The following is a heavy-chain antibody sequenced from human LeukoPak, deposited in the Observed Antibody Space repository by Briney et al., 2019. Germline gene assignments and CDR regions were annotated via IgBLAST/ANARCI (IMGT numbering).Heavy chain of an antibody. CDR1: GGTFSSYA. V-gene: IGHV1-69*04. CDR2: IIPILGIA. D-gene: IGHD2-21*02. Sequence: ASVKVSCKASGGTFSSYAISWVRQAPGQGLEWMGRIIPILGIANYAQKFQGRVTITADKSTSTAYMELSSLRSEDTAVYYCAREEIVVVTAIRVSFDYWGQGTLVTVSS. CDR3: AREEIVVVTAIRVSFDY. J-gene: IGHJ4*02.